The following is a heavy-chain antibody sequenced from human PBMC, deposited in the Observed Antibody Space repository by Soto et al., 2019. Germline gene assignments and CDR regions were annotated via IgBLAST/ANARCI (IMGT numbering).Heavy chain of an antibody. CDR3: AKAELGVVIIRGGSLDY. Sequence: PGGSLRLSCAASGFTFSSYAMSWVRQAPGKGLEWVSAISGSGGSTYYADSVKGRFTISRDNSKNTLYLQMNSLRAEDTAVYYCAKAELGVVIIRGGSLDYWGEGTLVTVSS. CDR1: GFTFSSYA. V-gene: IGHV3-23*01. D-gene: IGHD3-3*01. J-gene: IGHJ4*02. CDR2: ISGSGGST.